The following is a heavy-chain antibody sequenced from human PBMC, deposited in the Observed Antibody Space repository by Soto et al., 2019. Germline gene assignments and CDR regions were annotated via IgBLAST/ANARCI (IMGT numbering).Heavy chain of an antibody. Sequence: PSETLSLTCTVSGGSVSSGSYYWSWIRQPPGKGLEWIGYIYYSGSTNYNPSLKSRVTISVDTSKNQFSLKLSSVTAADTAVYYCARGRGVYYYYGMDVWGQGTTVTVSS. CDR2: IYYSGST. V-gene: IGHV4-61*01. J-gene: IGHJ6*02. D-gene: IGHD2-8*02. CDR1: GGSVSSGSYY. CDR3: ARGRGVYYYYGMDV.